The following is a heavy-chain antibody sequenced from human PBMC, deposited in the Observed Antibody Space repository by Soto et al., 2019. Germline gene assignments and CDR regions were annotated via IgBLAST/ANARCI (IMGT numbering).Heavy chain of an antibody. V-gene: IGHV4-34*01. D-gene: IGHD2-8*02. CDR1: GGSFSGYY. CDR2: INHSGST. CDR3: ARDKITGLFDY. Sequence: SETLSLTCAVYGGSFSGYYWTWLRQPPGTGLEWIGEINHSGSTNYNPSHKSRVTISVDTSKNQFSLKLTSVTAADTAVYYCARDKITGLFDYWGQGTLVTVSS. J-gene: IGHJ4*02.